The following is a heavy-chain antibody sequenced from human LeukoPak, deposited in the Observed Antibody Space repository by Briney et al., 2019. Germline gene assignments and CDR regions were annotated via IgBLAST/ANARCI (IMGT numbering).Heavy chain of an antibody. CDR2: TYYRSKWYN. CDR1: GDSVSSNSAA. V-gene: IGHV6-1*01. D-gene: IGHD2-2*01. Sequence: SQTLSLTCAISGDSVSSNSAAWNWIRQSPSRGLEWLGRTYYRSKWYNDYTLSVKSRITINPDTSNNQVSLQLNSVTPEDAAVYYYAREEARGYAFAYWGQGTLVTVSS. J-gene: IGHJ4*02. CDR3: AREEARGYAFAY.